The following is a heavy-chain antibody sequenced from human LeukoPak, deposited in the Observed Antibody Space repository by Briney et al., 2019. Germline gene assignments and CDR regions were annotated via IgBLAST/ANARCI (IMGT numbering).Heavy chain of an antibody. J-gene: IGHJ4*02. Sequence: SETLSLTCAVYGGSFSGYYWSWIRQPPGKGLEWIGEINHSGSTNYNPSPKSRVTISVDTSKNQFSLKLSSVTAADTAVYYCARGLRYFDWLLSSGDYWGQGTLVTVSS. D-gene: IGHD3-9*01. CDR1: GGSFSGYY. CDR3: ARGLRYFDWLLSSGDY. V-gene: IGHV4-34*01. CDR2: INHSGST.